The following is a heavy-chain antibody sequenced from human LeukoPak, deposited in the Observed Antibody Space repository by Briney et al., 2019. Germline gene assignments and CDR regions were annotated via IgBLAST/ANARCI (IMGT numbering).Heavy chain of an antibody. CDR3: ARAASNYVLGWFDP. CDR1: GGSISSGDYY. D-gene: IGHD4-11*01. CDR2: IYYSGST. V-gene: IGHV4-30-4*01. Sequence: SETLSLTCTVSGGSISSGDYYWNWIRQPPGKGLEWIGYIYYSGSTYYNPSLKSRVTISIVTSKNQCSLKLSSVTAADTAVYYCARAASNYVLGWFDPWGQGTLVTVSS. J-gene: IGHJ5*02.